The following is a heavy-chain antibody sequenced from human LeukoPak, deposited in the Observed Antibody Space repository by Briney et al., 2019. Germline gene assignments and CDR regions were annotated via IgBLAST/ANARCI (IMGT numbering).Heavy chain of an antibody. CDR3: VRLLPQNYYGSGSINWFDP. CDR2: IYPDDSDT. Sequence: GESLKISCKGSEYTFTNYWIGWVRQMPGKGLEWMGIIYPDDSDTRYSPSFRGQVTISADKSISAAYLQWGSLRTSDTAMYYCVRLLPQNYYGSGSINWFDPWGQGTLVTVSS. V-gene: IGHV5-51*01. J-gene: IGHJ5*02. D-gene: IGHD3-10*01. CDR1: EYTFTNYW.